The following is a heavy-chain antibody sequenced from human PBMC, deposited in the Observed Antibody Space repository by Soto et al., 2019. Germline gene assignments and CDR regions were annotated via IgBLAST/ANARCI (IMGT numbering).Heavy chain of an antibody. CDR3: GRGAYSIAPRSSVSWIDP. CDR2: IYHRGST. V-gene: IGHV4-30-2*01. CDR1: GGSISSGGYS. J-gene: IGHJ5*02. Sequence: SETLSLTCAVSGGSISSGGYSWNWIRQPPGKGLEWIGYIYHRGSTYYNPSLRSRVTISVDGSKNQFSLRLTSVTAADTAVYYCGRGAYSIAPRSSVSWIDPWGQGTLVTVSS. D-gene: IGHD6-6*01.